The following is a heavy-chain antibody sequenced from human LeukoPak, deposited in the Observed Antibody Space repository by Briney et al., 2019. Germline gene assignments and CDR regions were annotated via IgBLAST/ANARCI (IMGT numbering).Heavy chain of an antibody. Sequence: SETLSLTCTVSGYSISSGYYWGWIRQPPGKRLEWIGNFYHTGTTYYNPSLKSRVTISLDTSKNQFSLKLSSVTAADTAVYYCARDSRNYYYYYMDVWGKGTTVTISS. CDR1: GYSISSGYY. J-gene: IGHJ6*03. CDR3: ARDSRNYYYYYMDV. V-gene: IGHV4-38-2*02. CDR2: FYHTGTT.